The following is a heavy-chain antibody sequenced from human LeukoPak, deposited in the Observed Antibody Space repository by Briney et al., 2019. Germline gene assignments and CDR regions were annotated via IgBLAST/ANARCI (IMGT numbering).Heavy chain of an antibody. D-gene: IGHD5-12*01. V-gene: IGHV3-23*01. CDR1: GFTFSSYA. CDR3: AKDIVATFPYYYYGMDV. Sequence: PGGSLRLSCAASGFTFSSYAMSWVRQAPGKGLQWDSAISGSGGSTYYADSVKGRFTISRDNSKNTLYLQMNSLRAEDTAVYYCAKDIVATFPYYYYGMDVWGQGTTVTVSS. J-gene: IGHJ6*02. CDR2: ISGSGGST.